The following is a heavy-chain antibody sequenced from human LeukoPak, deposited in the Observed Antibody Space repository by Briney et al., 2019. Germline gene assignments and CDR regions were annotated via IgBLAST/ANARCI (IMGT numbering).Heavy chain of an antibody. V-gene: IGHV4-59*01. J-gene: IGHJ3*02. Sequence: SETLSLTCTVSGGSISIYYWSWIRQPPGKGLEWIGYIYYSGNTNYNPSLKSRVTTSVDTSKNQFSLTLSSVTAADTAVYYCARLTTVTPRTAFDIWGQGTLVTVSS. CDR3: ARLTTVTPRTAFDI. CDR1: GGSISIYY. CDR2: IYYSGNT. D-gene: IGHD4-17*01.